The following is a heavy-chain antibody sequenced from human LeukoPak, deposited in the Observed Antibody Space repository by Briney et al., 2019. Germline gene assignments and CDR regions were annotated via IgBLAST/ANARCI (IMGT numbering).Heavy chain of an antibody. D-gene: IGHD2-21*01. V-gene: IGHV3-15*01. CDR2: IKSKTDGGTT. CDR1: GFTFSSYW. CDR3: TTFSPRLLGY. Sequence: GGSLRLSCAGSGFTFSSYWMSWVRQAPGKGLEWVGRIKSKTDGGTTDYAAPVKGRFTISRDDSKNTLYLQMNSLKTEDTAVYYCTTFSPRLLGYWGQGTLVTVSS. J-gene: IGHJ4*02.